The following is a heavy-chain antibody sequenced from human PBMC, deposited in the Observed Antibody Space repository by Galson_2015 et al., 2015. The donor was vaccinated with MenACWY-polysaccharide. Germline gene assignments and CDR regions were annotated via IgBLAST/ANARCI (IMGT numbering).Heavy chain of an antibody. Sequence: SVKVSCKASGGTFSRYVFSWVRQGPGQGLEWMGSIIPLFGTSKNAQELQGRLKLTADDSTTPVSMELSTLRSDDTAVYFCASGAGRLAFDIWGQGTVVTVSS. D-gene: IGHD3-10*01. CDR3: ASGAGRLAFDI. V-gene: IGHV1-69*13. CDR1: GGTFSRYV. J-gene: IGHJ5*02. CDR2: IIPLFGTS.